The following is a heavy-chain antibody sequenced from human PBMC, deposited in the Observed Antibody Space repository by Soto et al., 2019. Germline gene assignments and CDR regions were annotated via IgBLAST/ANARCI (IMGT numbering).Heavy chain of an antibody. CDR2: ITNDGSAQ. Sequence: EVQLVESGGGLVQPGGSLRLSCAASGFTFYTDWMSWVRQAPGKGLEWVATITNDGSAQYYVDSVKGRFTISRDNARNSLYLLINGLRPEDTPVPYCVGEHWWRFDPWGQGTLVTVSS. D-gene: IGHD2-8*02. J-gene: IGHJ5*02. CDR3: VGEHWWRFDP. V-gene: IGHV3-7*01. CDR1: GFTFYTDW.